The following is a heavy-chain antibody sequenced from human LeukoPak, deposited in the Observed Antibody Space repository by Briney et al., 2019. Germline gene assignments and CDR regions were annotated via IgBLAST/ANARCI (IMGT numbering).Heavy chain of an antibody. Sequence: GGSLRLSCAASGFTFSDYYMNWIRQAPGKGLEWVSYISSSGSILFYADSVRGRFTISRDNSKNTLYLEMNSLRAEDTAVYYCAKVKPAVAMIYYFDYWGQGTLVTVSS. CDR3: AKVKPAVAMIYYFDY. D-gene: IGHD5-12*01. J-gene: IGHJ4*02. V-gene: IGHV3-11*01. CDR2: ISSSGSIL. CDR1: GFTFSDYY.